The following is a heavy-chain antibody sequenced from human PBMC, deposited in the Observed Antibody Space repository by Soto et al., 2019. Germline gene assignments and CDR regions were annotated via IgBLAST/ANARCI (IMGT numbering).Heavy chain of an antibody. CDR1: GDSLTSGYY. D-gene: IGHD6-19*01. CDR3: ARARIVVAGTIVDY. J-gene: IGHJ4*02. Sequence: SETLSLTCAVSGDSLTSGYYCGWIRQPPGKGLEWFGSIYHSEDTYYNPSLKSRVTISVDTSKNHFSLKLTSVTAADTAVYYCARARIVVAGTIVDYWGQGTLVTVSS. V-gene: IGHV4-38-2*01. CDR2: IYHSEDT.